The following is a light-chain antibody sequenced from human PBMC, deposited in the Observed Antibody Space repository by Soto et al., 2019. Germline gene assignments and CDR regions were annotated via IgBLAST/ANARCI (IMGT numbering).Light chain of an antibody. J-gene: IGKJ4*01. CDR2: DAS. CDR3: QQRSNWPPLT. CDR1: QSISSD. Sequence: LLTHSPATLSVSPRQGVTLSCRSSQSISSDLAWYQQRPGQPSRLLIYDASNRANGIPARFSGSGSGTDFTLTISSLEPEDFAVYYCQQRSNWPPLTFGGGTKVDI. V-gene: IGKV3-11*01.